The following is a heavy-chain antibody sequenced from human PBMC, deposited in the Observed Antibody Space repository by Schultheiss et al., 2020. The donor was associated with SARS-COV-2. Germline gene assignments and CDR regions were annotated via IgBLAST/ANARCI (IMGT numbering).Heavy chain of an antibody. CDR2: ISSSSSTI. D-gene: IGHD3-10*01. CDR1: GFTVSGNY. J-gene: IGHJ5*02. CDR3: ARAGGDWFDP. V-gene: IGHV3-48*04. Sequence: GGSLRLSCAASGFTVSGNYMNWVRQAPGKGLEWVSYISSSSSTIYYADSVKGRFTISRDNAKNSLYLQMNSLRAEDTAVYYCARAGGDWFDPWGQGTLVTVSS.